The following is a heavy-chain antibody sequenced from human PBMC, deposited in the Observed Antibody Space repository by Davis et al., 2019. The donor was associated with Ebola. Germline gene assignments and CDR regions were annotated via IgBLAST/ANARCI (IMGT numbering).Heavy chain of an antibody. Sequence: GESLKISCAASGFTFSSYWMSWVRQAPGKGLEWVANIKQDGSEKYYVDSVKGRFTISRDNAKNSLYLHMNSLRAEDTAVYYCAVNYYYYYGMDVWGQGTTVTVSS. CDR2: IKQDGSEK. CDR3: AVNYYYYYGMDV. J-gene: IGHJ6*02. V-gene: IGHV3-7*01. CDR1: GFTFSSYW.